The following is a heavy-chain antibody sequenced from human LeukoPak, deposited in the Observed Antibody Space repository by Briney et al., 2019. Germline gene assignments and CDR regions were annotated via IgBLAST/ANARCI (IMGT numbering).Heavy chain of an antibody. CDR3: ARYYYDSSGYYDTPNWFDP. V-gene: IGHV4-61*02. Sequence: SETLSLTCTVSGGSISSGSYYWSWIRQPAGKGLEWIGRIYTSGSTNYNPSLKSRVTISVDTSKNQFSLKLSSVTAADTAVYYCARYYYDSSGYYDTPNWFDPWGQGTLVTVSS. CDR2: IYTSGST. D-gene: IGHD3-22*01. CDR1: GGSISSGSYY. J-gene: IGHJ5*02.